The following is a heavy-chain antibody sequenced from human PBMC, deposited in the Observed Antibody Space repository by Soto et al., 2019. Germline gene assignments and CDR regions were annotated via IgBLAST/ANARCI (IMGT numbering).Heavy chain of an antibody. D-gene: IGHD4-17*01. CDR2: IYYRGST. J-gene: IGHJ4*02. CDR1: GGSLTSGSYY. V-gene: IGHV4-61*01. CDR3: ARVATVTTWEDQ. Sequence: QVQLQESGPGLVKPSETLSLTCTVSGGSLTSGSYYWSWIRQPTGKGLEWIGNIYYRGSTNYNPSLKSRVTISVDTSKNQFSLKLSSVTAADTAVYYCARVATVTTWEDQWCQGTLVTVSS.